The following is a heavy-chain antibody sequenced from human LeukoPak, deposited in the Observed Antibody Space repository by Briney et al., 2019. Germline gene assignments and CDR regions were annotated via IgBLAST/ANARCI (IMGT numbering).Heavy chain of an antibody. CDR3: ARRGGYSYGYDAFDI. CDR2: IYYGGST. J-gene: IGHJ3*02. Sequence: SETLSLTCSVSGGSINNYWWSWIRQPPGKGLEWIGYIYYGGSTNYNPSLKSRVTISVDTSKNQFSLKLSSVTAADTAVYYCARRGGYSYGYDAFDIWGQGTMVTVSS. CDR1: GGSINNYW. D-gene: IGHD5-18*01. V-gene: IGHV4-59*08.